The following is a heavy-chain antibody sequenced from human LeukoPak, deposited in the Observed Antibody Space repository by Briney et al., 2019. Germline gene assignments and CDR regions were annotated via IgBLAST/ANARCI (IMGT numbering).Heavy chain of an antibody. CDR3: ARAYNWNPTYYFDY. CDR1: GFTFSSYA. D-gene: IGHD1-20*01. Sequence: GGSLRLSCAASGFTFSSYAMSWVRQAPGKGLEWVSAISGSGGSTYYADSVKGRFTISRDNSKNTLYLQMNSLRDEDTAVYYCARAYNWNPTYYFDYWGQGTLVTVSS. CDR2: ISGSGGST. J-gene: IGHJ4*02. V-gene: IGHV3-23*01.